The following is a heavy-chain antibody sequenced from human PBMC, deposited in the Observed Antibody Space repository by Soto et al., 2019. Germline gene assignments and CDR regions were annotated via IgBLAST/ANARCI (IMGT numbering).Heavy chain of an antibody. D-gene: IGHD3-16*01. J-gene: IGHJ6*03. CDR3: AIDSHYAMDV. CDR2: IEGDGST. CDR1: GFTFRPYW. Sequence: EVQLVESGGGLLQPGGSLRLSCTASGFTFRPYWIHWVRQVPGKGLVWVSRIEGDGSTTYADSVKSRFTVARDNSKTTVYLQVNSLRAEYTAVYYCAIDSHYAMDVWGKGATVTISS. V-gene: IGHV3-74*01.